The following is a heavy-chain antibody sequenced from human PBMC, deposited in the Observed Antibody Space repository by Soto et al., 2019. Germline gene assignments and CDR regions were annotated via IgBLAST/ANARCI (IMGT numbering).Heavy chain of an antibody. CDR1: GFIFNSCG. V-gene: IGHV3-30*18. Sequence: QVEVVESGGGVVQPGRSLRLSCAGSGFIFNSCGMHWVRQPPGKGLDWVAFTSFDGINTYYADSVKGRFTMSRDNFKNTLSLQMNSLRLDDTALYYCAKDRDSGSYYGRYAFDIWSQGTMVIVSS. CDR2: TSFDGINT. D-gene: IGHD1-26*01. CDR3: AKDRDSGSYYGRYAFDI. J-gene: IGHJ3*02.